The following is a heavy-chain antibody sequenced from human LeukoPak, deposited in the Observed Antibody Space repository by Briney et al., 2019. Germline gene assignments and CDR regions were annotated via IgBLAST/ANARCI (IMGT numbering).Heavy chain of an antibody. V-gene: IGHV3-48*03. D-gene: IGHD2-21*02. CDR1: GFTFSSYE. Sequence: SGGSLRLSCAASGFTFSSYEMNWVRQAPGKGLEWVSYISSSGSTIYYADSVKGRFTISRDNAKNSLYLQMNSPRAEDTAVYIANGDLDYLDYWGQGTLVTVSS. CDR2: ISSSGSTI. J-gene: IGHJ4*02. CDR3: NGDLDYLDY.